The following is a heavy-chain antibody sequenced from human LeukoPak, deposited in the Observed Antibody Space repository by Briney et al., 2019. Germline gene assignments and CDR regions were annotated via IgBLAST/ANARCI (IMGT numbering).Heavy chain of an antibody. CDR1: GGSFSGYY. J-gene: IGHJ5*02. D-gene: IGHD3-10*01. CDR2: INHSGST. Sequence: PSETLSLTCAVYGGSFSGYYWSWIRQPPGEGLEWIGEINHSGSTNYNPSLKSRVTISVDTSKNQFSLKLSSVTAADTAVYYCAREHGSGSYSRFDPWGQGTLVTVSS. CDR3: AREHGSGSYSRFDP. V-gene: IGHV4-34*01.